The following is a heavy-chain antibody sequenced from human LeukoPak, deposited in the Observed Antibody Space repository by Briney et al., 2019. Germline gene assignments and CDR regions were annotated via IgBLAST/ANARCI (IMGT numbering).Heavy chain of an antibody. CDR1: GFTFSSYW. D-gene: IGHD6-13*01. CDR3: ARCDSSSWDNWFDP. CDR2: IKQDGSEK. Sequence: GGSLRLSCAASGFTFSSYWMSWVRQAPGKGLEWVANIKQDGSEKYYVDSVKGRFTISRDNAKNSLYLQMNSLRAEDAAVYYCARCDSSSWDNWFDPWGQGTLVTVSS. J-gene: IGHJ5*02. V-gene: IGHV3-7*01.